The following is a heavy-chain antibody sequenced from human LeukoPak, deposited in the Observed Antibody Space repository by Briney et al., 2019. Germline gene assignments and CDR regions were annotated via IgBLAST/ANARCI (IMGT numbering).Heavy chain of an antibody. CDR3: AREVTYTSGWYDH. Sequence: GGSLRLSCAASGFTFSSYNMNWVRQALGKGLEWVSSISSSSSYIYYANSVKGRFTISRDNAKNSLYLQMNSLRAEDTAVYYCAREVTYTSGWYDHWGQGTLVTVSS. CDR2: ISSSSSYI. D-gene: IGHD6-19*01. V-gene: IGHV3-21*01. J-gene: IGHJ5*02. CDR1: GFTFSSYN.